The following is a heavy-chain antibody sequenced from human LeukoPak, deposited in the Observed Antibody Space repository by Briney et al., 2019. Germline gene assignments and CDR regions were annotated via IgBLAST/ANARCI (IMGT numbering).Heavy chain of an antibody. CDR3: TRDSGTTGEVKFDP. Sequence: SETLSLTCAVYGGSFSGYYWSWIRQPPGKGLEWIGEINHSGSTNYNPSLKSRVTMSVDTSKNEFSLKMSSVTAADTAVYYCTRDSGTTGEVKFDPWGQGTLVAVSS. V-gene: IGHV4-34*01. CDR2: INHSGST. J-gene: IGHJ5*02. D-gene: IGHD3-10*01. CDR1: GGSFSGYY.